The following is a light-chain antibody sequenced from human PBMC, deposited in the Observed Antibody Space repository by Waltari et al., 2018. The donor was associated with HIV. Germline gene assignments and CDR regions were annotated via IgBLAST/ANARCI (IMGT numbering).Light chain of an antibody. CDR3: QSYDSSLRASV. V-gene: IGLV1-40*01. J-gene: IGLJ2*01. CDR1: RSNIGAGYF. Sequence: QSALTQPPSVSGAPGQRVTISCTGNRSNIGAGYFVHCYQHLPGTAPKLLVYSDITRPSGVPDRFSCSKSGTSASLVITGLQAEDEAEYYCQSYDSSLRASVFGGGTKLTVL. CDR2: SDI.